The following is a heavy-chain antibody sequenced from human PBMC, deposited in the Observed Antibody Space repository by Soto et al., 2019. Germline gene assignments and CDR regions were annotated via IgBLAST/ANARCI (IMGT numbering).Heavy chain of an antibody. Sequence: QITLKESGRTLVKPTQTLTLTCSFSGFSLRANGVGVGWIRQPPGKALECLARIYWDDDKRYSPSLQSRLTITNDTSRNQVVLTMANMDPEDTGTYYCARIKVVRVVIITDAFDIWGQGAVVTVSS. D-gene: IGHD3-10*01. J-gene: IGHJ3*02. CDR2: IYWDDDK. CDR1: GFSLRANGVG. CDR3: ARIKVVRVVIITDAFDI. V-gene: IGHV2-5*02.